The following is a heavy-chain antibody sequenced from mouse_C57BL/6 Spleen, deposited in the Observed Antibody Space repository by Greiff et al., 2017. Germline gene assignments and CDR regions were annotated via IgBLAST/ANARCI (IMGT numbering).Heavy chain of an antibody. Sequence: VQLQQSGAELVKPGASVKISCKASGYAFSSYWMNWVKQRPGKGLEWIGQIYPGDGDTNYNGKFKGKATLTADNSSSPAYMQLSSLTSEDSAVYFCAREGDFGRFAYWGHGPLVTVSA. J-gene: IGHJ3*01. V-gene: IGHV1-80*01. CDR1: GYAFSSYW. CDR3: AREGDFGRFAY. D-gene: IGHD3-3*01. CDR2: IYPGDGDT.